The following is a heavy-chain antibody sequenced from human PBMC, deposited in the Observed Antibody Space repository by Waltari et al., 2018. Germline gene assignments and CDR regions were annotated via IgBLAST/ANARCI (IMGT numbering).Heavy chain of an antibody. V-gene: IGHV4-34*01. D-gene: IGHD3-10*01. Sequence: QVQIQQWGAGLLKPSETLSLTCGVSGGSLSGYYWTWIRQSPGKGLEWIGEINDRRNTNYAPSLKSRVTISLDTSKNQFSLKLTAVTAADTAIYYCARGHNYYGSGNFYYYYYYMDVWGTRTAVTVSS. CDR1: GGSLSGYY. CDR2: INDRRNT. J-gene: IGHJ6*03. CDR3: ARGHNYYGSGNFYYYYYYMDV.